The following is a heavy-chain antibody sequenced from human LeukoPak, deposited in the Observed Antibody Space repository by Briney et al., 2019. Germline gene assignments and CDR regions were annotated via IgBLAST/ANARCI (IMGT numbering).Heavy chain of an antibody. V-gene: IGHV3-9*03. CDR2: ISWNSGSI. J-gene: IGHJ4*02. Sequence: PGGSLRLSCAASGFTFDDYAMHWDRQAPGRGLEWVSGISWNSGSIGYADSVKGRFTISRDNAKNSLYLQMNSLRAEDMALYYCAKDMGSGWTEYGYWGQGTLVTVSS. CDR3: AKDMGSGWTEYGY. CDR1: GFTFDDYA. D-gene: IGHD6-19*01.